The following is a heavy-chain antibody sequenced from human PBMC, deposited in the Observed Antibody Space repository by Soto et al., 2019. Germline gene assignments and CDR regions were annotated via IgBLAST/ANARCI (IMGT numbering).Heavy chain of an antibody. V-gene: IGHV4-39*01. CDR1: GGSTSPSSYH. CDR2: IYYSGST. Sequence: TVSGGSTSPSSYHGCCIRQPPENGLEWIGSIYYSGSTYYNPSLKSRVTISVDTSNNQFYLKLSSVTAADTAVYYCARHTPSDYDFWSGYPSNYYGMAVWGQGTTVT. CDR3: ARHTPSDYDFWSGYPSNYYGMAV. D-gene: IGHD3-3*01. J-gene: IGHJ6*02.